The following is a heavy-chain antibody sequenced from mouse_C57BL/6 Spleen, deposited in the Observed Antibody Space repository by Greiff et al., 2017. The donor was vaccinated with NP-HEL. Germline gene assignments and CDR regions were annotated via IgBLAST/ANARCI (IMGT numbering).Heavy chain of an antibody. CDR1: GYSITSGYY. J-gene: IGHJ2*01. V-gene: IGHV3-6*01. CDR2: ISYDGSN. Sequence: ESGPGLVKPSQSLSLTCSVTGYSITSGYYWNWIRQFPGNKLEWMGYISYDGSNNYNPSLKNRISITRETSKNQFFLKLNSVTTEDTATYYCASFYDYFDYWGQGTTLTVSS. CDR3: ASFYDYFDY. D-gene: IGHD2-3*01.